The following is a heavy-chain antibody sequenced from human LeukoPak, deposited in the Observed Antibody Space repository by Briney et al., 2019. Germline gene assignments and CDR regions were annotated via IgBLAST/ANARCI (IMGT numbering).Heavy chain of an antibody. V-gene: IGHV4-39*01. CDR1: GGSISSTTYY. CDR3: TRPRPNNYGPRTPFDF. CDR2: VYKAGDT. Sequence: SETLSLTCTVSGGSISSTTYYWAWIRQPPGKGLVWIGSVYKAGDTNYSPSRRSRGVISVDASNNQFSLSLRSVTAADTPVYFCTRPRPNNYGPRTPFDFWGQGTLVSVSS. J-gene: IGHJ4*02. D-gene: IGHD3-10*01.